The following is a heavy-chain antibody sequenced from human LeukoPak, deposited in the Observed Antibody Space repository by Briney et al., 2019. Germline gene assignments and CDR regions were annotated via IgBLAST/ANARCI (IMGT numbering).Heavy chain of an antibody. CDR2: IIPIFGTA. D-gene: IGHD2-2*01. J-gene: IGHJ6*04. Sequence: SVKVSCKASGGTFSSYAISWVRQAPGQGLEWMGGIIPIFGTANYAQKFQGRVTITADESTSTAYMELSSLRSEDTAVYYCARARRTFLSTSANQGGGYYYGMDGWGKGTTVTVSS. V-gene: IGHV1-69*13. CDR1: GGTFSSYA. CDR3: ARARRTFLSTSANQGGGYYYGMDG.